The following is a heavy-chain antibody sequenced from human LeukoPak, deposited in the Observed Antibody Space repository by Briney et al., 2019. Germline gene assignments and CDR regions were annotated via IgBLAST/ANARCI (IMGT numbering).Heavy chain of an antibody. CDR3: TRVVLVGSTYSYFDY. D-gene: IGHD1-26*01. CDR1: GFTFSSYS. J-gene: IGHJ4*02. CDR2: TRKKTNSYTT. V-gene: IGHV3-72*01. Sequence: GGSLRLSCVASGFTFSSYSMNWVRQAPGKGLEWVGRTRKKTNSYTTEYAASVKGRFTISRDDSKNSLYLQMNSLKTEDTAVYYCTRVVLVGSTYSYFDYWGQGTLVTVSS.